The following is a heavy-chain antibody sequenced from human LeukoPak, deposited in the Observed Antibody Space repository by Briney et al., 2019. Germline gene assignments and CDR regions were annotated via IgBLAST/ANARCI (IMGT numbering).Heavy chain of an antibody. CDR2: ISGSGGST. Sequence: GGSLRLSCAASGFTFSSYAMSWVRQAPGEGLEWVSAISGSGGSTYYADSVKGRFTISRDNSKNTLYLQMNSLRAEDTAVYYCAKGRSRGYSSGWYYFDYWGQGTLVTVSS. CDR3: AKGRSRGYSSGWYYFDY. CDR1: GFTFSSYA. J-gene: IGHJ4*02. D-gene: IGHD6-19*01. V-gene: IGHV3-23*01.